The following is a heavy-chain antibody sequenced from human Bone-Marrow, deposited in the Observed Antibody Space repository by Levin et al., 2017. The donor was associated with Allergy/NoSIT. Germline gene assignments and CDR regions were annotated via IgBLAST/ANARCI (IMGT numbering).Heavy chain of an antibody. J-gene: IGHJ4*02. D-gene: IGHD3-10*01. Sequence: PSETLSLTCSVYNGSLTDYYWSWIRQSPERGLEWIGEINHTGGTNYNPSLKSRVTMAIDTSKNQFSLRLSSLTAADTAMYFCARDYASGSYYFHHETRVPGYWGQGTLVTVSS. CDR1: NGSLTDYY. V-gene: IGHV4-34*01. CDR3: ARDYASGSYYFHHETRVPGY. CDR2: INHTGGT.